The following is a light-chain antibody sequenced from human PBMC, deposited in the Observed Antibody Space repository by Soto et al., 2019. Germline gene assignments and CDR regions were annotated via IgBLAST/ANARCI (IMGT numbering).Light chain of an antibody. CDR3: QSYDSSLSGL. CDR2: GNI. CDR1: GSNIGADSD. Sequence: QSVLTQPPSVSGAPGQRVTISCTGSGSNIGADSDVHWYQQLPGTAPKLLIYGNIYRPSGVPERFSGSKSGTAASLAITGLQTEDEAVYFCQSYDSSLSGLFGGGTKLTVL. J-gene: IGLJ2*01. V-gene: IGLV1-40*01.